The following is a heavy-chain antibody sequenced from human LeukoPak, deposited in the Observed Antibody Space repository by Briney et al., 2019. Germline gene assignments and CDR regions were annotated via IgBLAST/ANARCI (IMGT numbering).Heavy chain of an antibody. V-gene: IGHV3-23*01. Sequence: GGSLRLSCAASGITFSSYAMSWVRQAPGKGLEWASAISGSGGSTYYADSVKGRFTISRDNSKNTLYLQMNSLRAEDTAVYYCAKDLQANVDTAMYWGQGTLVTVSS. CDR1: GITFSSYA. CDR3: AKDLQANVDTAMY. D-gene: IGHD5-18*01. J-gene: IGHJ4*02. CDR2: ISGSGGST.